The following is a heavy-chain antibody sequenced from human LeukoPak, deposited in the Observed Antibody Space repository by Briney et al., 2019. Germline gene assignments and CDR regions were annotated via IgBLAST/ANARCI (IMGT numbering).Heavy chain of an antibody. CDR3: ARDLSGQLEGAFDI. V-gene: IGHV4-30-2*01. D-gene: IGHD6-6*01. CDR2: IYHSGST. J-gene: IGHJ3*02. CDR1: GGSISSGGYY. Sequence: SETLSLTCTVSGGSISSGGYYWSWIRQPPGKGLEWIGYIYHSGSTYYNPSLKSRVTISVDRSKNQFSLKLSSVTAADTAVYYCARDLSGQLEGAFDIWGQGTMVTVSS.